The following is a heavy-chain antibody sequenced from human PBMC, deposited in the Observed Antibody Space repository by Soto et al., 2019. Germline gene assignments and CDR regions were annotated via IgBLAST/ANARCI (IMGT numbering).Heavy chain of an antibody. D-gene: IGHD3-10*01. J-gene: IGHJ4*02. CDR3: ARAGTNMVQFDY. V-gene: IGHV4-59*01. CDR1: GGSINSYF. CDR2: IYYSGST. Sequence: LSLTCTVSGGSINSYFWGWIRQSPGKGLEWIGHIYYSGSTSYSPSLKSRVSISVDTSKNQFSLEVHSVTAADTAVYYCARAGTNMVQFDYWGQGTLVTVSS.